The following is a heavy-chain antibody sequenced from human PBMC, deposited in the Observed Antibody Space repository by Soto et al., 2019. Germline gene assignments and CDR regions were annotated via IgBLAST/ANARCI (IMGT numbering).Heavy chain of an antibody. CDR2: IYPGDSDT. Sequence: SRKGSGYSFTSYWIGWVRQMPGKGLEWMGIIYPGDSDTRYSPSFQGQVTISADKSISTAYLQWSSLKASDTAMYYCARQVDTAMDVDYWGQGTMVTVSS. CDR1: GYSFTSYW. CDR3: ARQVDTAMDVDY. D-gene: IGHD5-18*01. V-gene: IGHV5-51*01. J-gene: IGHJ4*02.